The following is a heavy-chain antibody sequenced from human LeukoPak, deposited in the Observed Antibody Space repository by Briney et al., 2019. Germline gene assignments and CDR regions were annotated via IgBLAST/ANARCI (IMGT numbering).Heavy chain of an antibody. J-gene: IGHJ4*02. CDR2: ISGGGEFT. Sequence: GGSLRLSCEASGFTFRSYEMNWVRHAPGRGLEWVSHISGGGEFTVYPDAVKGRFTISRDNAKNSLYLQMNSLRVEDTGVYYCARRSGRRYEYWGQGVLVTVSP. CDR3: ARRSGRRYEY. V-gene: IGHV3-48*03. CDR1: GFTFRSYE. D-gene: IGHD5-24*01.